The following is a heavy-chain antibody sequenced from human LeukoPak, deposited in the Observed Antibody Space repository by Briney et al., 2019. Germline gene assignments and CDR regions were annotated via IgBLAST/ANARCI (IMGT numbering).Heavy chain of an antibody. V-gene: IGHV3-30-3*01. CDR1: GFTFSSYA. CDR3: ARRALADFDY. CDR2: ISYDGSNK. J-gene: IGHJ4*02. D-gene: IGHD6-19*01. Sequence: GRSLRLSCAASGFTFSSYAMHWVRQAPGKGLEWVAVISYDGSNKYYADSVKGRFTISRDNSKNTLYLQMNSPRAEDTAVYYCARRALADFDYWGQGTLVTVSS.